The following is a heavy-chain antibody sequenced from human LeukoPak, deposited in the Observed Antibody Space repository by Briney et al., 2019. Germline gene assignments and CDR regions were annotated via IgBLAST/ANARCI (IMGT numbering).Heavy chain of an antibody. J-gene: IGHJ5*02. CDR3: TRGLGEHGGVSDR. Sequence: GGSLRLSCAASGFTFSNYWMSWVRQAPGKGLEWVANIKHDGSEQIYVDSVRGRFTISRDNAKDSVYLQMNSLRAEDTAVYYCTRGLGEHGGVSDRWGQGTLVIVS. CDR1: GFTFSNYW. CDR2: IKHDGSEQ. D-gene: IGHD3-16*01. V-gene: IGHV3-7*01.